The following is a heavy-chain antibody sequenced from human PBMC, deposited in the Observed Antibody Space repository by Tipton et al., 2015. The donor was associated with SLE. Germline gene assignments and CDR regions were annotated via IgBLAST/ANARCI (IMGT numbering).Heavy chain of an antibody. V-gene: IGHV4-31*03. D-gene: IGHD3-16*01. J-gene: IGHJ5*02. CDR3: VRVGAASGARYFDP. Sequence: TLSLTCTVSGGSISSGGHYWSWIRQHPGKGLEWIGYIYYSGSTDSNPSLKSRLIMSVDRSKNQFSLKLNYVTAADTAVYYCVRVGAASGARYFDPWGQGTLVTVSS. CDR2: IYYSGST. CDR1: GGSISSGGHY.